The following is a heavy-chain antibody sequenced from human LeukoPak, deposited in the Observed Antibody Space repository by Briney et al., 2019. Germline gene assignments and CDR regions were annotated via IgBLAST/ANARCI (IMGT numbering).Heavy chain of an antibody. J-gene: IGHJ3*02. D-gene: IGHD2/OR15-2a*01. CDR3: ARDSNISFFDI. V-gene: IGHV4-30-4*02. CDR1: GGSISSGDYY. CDR2: IYYSGST. Sequence: PSETLSLTCTVSGGSISSGDYYWSWIRQPPGKGLEWIGYIYYSGSTYYNPSLKGRVTISVDTSKNQFSLKLSSVTAADTAVYFCARDSNISFFDIWGQGTMVIVSS.